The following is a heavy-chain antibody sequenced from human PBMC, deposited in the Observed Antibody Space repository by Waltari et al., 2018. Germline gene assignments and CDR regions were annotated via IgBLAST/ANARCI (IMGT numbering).Heavy chain of an antibody. Sequence: EVQLVEFGGGLVKPGGSLRLSCAASGFTFTNAWMNWVRQAPGKGLEWVGRIKSKTDGGTTDYAAPVKGRFTISRDDSKNTLYLQMNSLKTDDTAVYYCTTLGYRSGWSFDYWGQGTLVTVSS. J-gene: IGHJ4*02. CDR3: TTLGYRSGWSFDY. V-gene: IGHV3-15*07. D-gene: IGHD6-19*01. CDR1: GFTFTNAW. CDR2: IKSKTDGGTT.